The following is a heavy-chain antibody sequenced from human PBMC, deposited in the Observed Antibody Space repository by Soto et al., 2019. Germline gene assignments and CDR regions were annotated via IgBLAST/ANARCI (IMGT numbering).Heavy chain of an antibody. CDR3: ARIRRYCSGGSCYSPYYYYGMDV. CDR1: GFSLSNARMG. D-gene: IGHD2-15*01. Sequence: SGPTLVNPTETLTLTCTVSGFSLSNARMGVNWIRQPPGKALEWLAHIFSNDEKSYSTSLKSRLTISKDTSKSQVVLTMTNMDPVDTATYYCARIRRYCSGGSCYSPYYYYGMDVWGQGTTVTVSS. J-gene: IGHJ6*02. CDR2: IFSNDEK. V-gene: IGHV2-26*01.